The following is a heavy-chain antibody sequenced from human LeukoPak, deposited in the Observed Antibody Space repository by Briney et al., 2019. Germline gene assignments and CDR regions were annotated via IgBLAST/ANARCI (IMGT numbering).Heavy chain of an antibody. CDR3: ARSGAYGSGSYLSY. J-gene: IGHJ4*02. V-gene: IGHV1-2*02. D-gene: IGHD3-10*01. CDR2: INPNNGGT. Sequence: ASVKVSCKASGYTFTGYYIHWVRQAPGQGPEWMGWINPNNGGTNYAQKFQGRVTMTRDTSISTAYMELSSLRSDDTAVYYCARSGAYGSGSYLSYWGQGTLVTVSS. CDR1: GYTFTGYY.